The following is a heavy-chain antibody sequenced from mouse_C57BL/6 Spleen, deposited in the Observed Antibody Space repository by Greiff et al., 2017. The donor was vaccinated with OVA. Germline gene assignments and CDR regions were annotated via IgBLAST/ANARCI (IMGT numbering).Heavy chain of an antibody. CDR1: GYTFTDYN. Sequence: VQLQQSGPELVKPGASVKMSCKASGYTFTDYNMHWVKQSHGKSLEWIGYINPNNGGTSYNQKFKGKATLTVNKSSSTAYMELRSLTSEDSAVYYCARSGRQLRLGAMDYWGQGTSVTVSS. D-gene: IGHD3-2*02. J-gene: IGHJ4*01. CDR2: INPNNGGT. CDR3: ARSGRQLRLGAMDY. V-gene: IGHV1-22*01.